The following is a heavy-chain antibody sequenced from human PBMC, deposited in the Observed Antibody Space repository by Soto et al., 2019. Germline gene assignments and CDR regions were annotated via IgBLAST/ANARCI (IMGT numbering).Heavy chain of an antibody. CDR3: ARDLQQLIDY. V-gene: IGHV3-21*01. D-gene: IGHD6-13*01. CDR2: ISSSSSYI. J-gene: IGHJ4*02. Sequence: PGVSLRLSCAASGFTFSSYSMNWVRQAPGKGLEWVSSISSSSSYIYYADSVKGRFTISRDNAKNSLYLQMNSLRAEDTAVYYCARDLQQLIDYWGQGTLVTVSS. CDR1: GFTFSSYS.